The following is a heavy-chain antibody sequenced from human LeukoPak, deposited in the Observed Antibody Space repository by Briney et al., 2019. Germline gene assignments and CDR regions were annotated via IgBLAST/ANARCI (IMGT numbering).Heavy chain of an antibody. D-gene: IGHD1-26*01. V-gene: IGHV3-21*01. CDR1: GFTFSTYS. Sequence: GGSLRLSCAASGFTFSTYSTNWVRQAPGQGLEWVSSISGIGTYIFYADSVKGRFTFSRDNAKNSLYLQMNSLSAEDTAVYYCARDGSGSYYDYFDYWGQGTLVTVSS. CDR3: ARDGSGSYYDYFDY. J-gene: IGHJ4*02. CDR2: ISGIGTYI.